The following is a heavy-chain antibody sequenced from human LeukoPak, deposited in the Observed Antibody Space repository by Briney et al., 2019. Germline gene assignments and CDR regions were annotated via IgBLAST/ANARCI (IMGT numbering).Heavy chain of an antibody. CDR1: GGSFSGYY. CDR2: INHSGST. J-gene: IGHJ4*02. V-gene: IGHV4-34*10. D-gene: IGHD3-22*01. CDR3: ARYSSGYYYLDY. Sequence: SETLSLTCAVYGGSFSGYYWSWIRQPPGKGLEWIGEINHSGSTNYNPSLKSRVTMSVDTSKNQFSLKLSSVTAADTAVYYCARYSSGYYYLDYWGQGTLVTVSS.